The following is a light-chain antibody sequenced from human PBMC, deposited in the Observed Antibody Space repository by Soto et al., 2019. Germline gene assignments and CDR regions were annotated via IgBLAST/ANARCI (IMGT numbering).Light chain of an antibody. CDR2: DAS. CDR1: QDINNY. V-gene: IGKV1-33*01. Sequence: DIQMTQSPSSLSASVGDRVTITCQASQDINNYLNWYRHKPGKAPELLIYDASNLETGVTSRFSGGGSGTDFTFAISSLQPEDIATNYCHQYGNLLCLFGYATNVDIK. CDR3: HQYGNLLCL. J-gene: IGKJ1*01.